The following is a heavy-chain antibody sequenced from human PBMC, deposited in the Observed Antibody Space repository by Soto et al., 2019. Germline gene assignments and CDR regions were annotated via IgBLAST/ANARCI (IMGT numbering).Heavy chain of an antibody. CDR1: GYTFTSYD. CDR3: ARGTGITMVRGVIVGYYMDV. CDR2: MNPNSGNT. J-gene: IGHJ6*03. V-gene: IGHV1-8*01. D-gene: IGHD3-10*01. Sequence: GASVKVSCKASGYTFTSYDINWVRQATGQGLEWMGWMNPNSGNTGYAQKFQGRVTMTRNTSISTAYMELSSLRSEDTAVYYCARGTGITMVRGVIVGYYMDVWGKGTTVTV.